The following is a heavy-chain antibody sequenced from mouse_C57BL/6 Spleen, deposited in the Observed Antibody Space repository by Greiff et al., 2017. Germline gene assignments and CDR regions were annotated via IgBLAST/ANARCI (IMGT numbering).Heavy chain of an antibody. V-gene: IGHV5-9-1*02. CDR1: GFTFSSYA. CDR3: TRGESFYAMDD. CDR2: ISSGGDYI. J-gene: IGHJ4*01. Sequence: EVKLEESGEGLVKPGGSLKLSCAASGFTFSSYAMSWVRQTPEKRLEWVAYISSGGDYIYYADTVKGRFTISRDNARNTLYLQMSSLKSEDTAMYYCTRGESFYAMDDWGQGTSVTVSS.